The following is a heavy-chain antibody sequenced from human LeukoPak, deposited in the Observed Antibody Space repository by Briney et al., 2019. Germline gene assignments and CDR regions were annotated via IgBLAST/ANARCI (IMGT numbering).Heavy chain of an antibody. D-gene: IGHD3-10*01. CDR2: IKQGGSEK. J-gene: IGHJ3*02. V-gene: IGHV3-7*01. CDR1: GFIFGSYW. Sequence: PGGSLRLSCAASGFIFGSYWMNWVRQAPGKGLEWVANIKQGGSEKYYVDSVKGRFTISRDNAKNSLYLQMNSLRAEDTAVYYCARAKNYYGSGSYFRRGAFDIWGQGTMVTVSS. CDR3: ARAKNYYGSGSYFRRGAFDI.